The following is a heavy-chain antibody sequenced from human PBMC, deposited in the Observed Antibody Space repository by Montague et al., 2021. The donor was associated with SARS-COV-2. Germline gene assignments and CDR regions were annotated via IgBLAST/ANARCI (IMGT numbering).Heavy chain of an antibody. CDR2: VDYSGNT. CDR1: GGSTSGSSDY. D-gene: IGHD5-18*01. J-gene: IGHJ4*02. V-gene: IGHV4-39*01. CDR3: ARREYSYGWGD. Sequence: SETLSLTCTVSGGSTSGSSDYWGWIRQSPGKGLEWIASVDYSGNTYYSPSLKSRLTISVDTSKNQFSLKLNSVTAADTALYYCARREYSYGWGDWGQGTLVTVSS.